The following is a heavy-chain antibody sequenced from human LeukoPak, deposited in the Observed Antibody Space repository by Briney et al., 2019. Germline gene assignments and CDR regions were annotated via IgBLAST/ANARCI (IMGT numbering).Heavy chain of an antibody. CDR3: ARDKEQWLVDAFDI. Sequence: ASVKVSCKASSYTFISYGISWVRQAPGQGLEWMGWISPYNGNTNFAQKFQGRVTMTTDTSTSTVYMELRSLRSDDAAVYYCARDKEQWLVDAFDIWGQGTMVTVSS. CDR2: ISPYNGNT. D-gene: IGHD6-19*01. J-gene: IGHJ3*02. CDR1: SYTFISYG. V-gene: IGHV1-18*01.